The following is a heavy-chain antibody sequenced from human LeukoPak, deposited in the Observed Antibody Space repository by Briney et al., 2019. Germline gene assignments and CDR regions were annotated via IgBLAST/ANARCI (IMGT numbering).Heavy chain of an antibody. J-gene: IGHJ5*02. Sequence: PSETLSLTCAVYGGSFSGYYWSWIRQPPGKGLDWIGEINHSGSTNYNPSLKSRVTISVDTSKNQFSLKLSSVTAADTAVYYCARGGRIVVVVAARRYNWFDPWGQGTLVTVSS. CDR2: INHSGST. CDR1: GGSFSGYY. D-gene: IGHD2-15*01. V-gene: IGHV4-34*01. CDR3: ARGGRIVVVVAARRYNWFDP.